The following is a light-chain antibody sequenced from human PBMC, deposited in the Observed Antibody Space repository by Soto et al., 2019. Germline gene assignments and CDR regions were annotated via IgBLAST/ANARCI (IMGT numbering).Light chain of an antibody. V-gene: IGKV4-1*01. CDR1: QSLLSSSDNRNY. J-gene: IGKJ4*01. CDR3: QTYYRVPLT. Sequence: DVVMTQSPDSLALTLGERATINCKSSQSLLSSSDNRNYLAWFQQKVGQPPKLLIRWASTRESGVPDRFSASGSATDITLTINSLQSEDVAVYYCQTYYRVPLTFGVGTKVELK. CDR2: WAS.